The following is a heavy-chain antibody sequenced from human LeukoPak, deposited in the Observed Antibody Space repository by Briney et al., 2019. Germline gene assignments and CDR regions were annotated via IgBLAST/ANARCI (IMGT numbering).Heavy chain of an antibody. CDR3: ASLVLLWLGESELAAGHVDKDV. V-gene: IGHV3-30*03. CDR1: GFIFSNYD. CDR2: ISHDGRNK. Sequence: GGSLRPSCAASGFIFSNYDMHWARQAPGKGLEWVAVISHDGRNKYYGDSVKGRFTISRDNSKNTLYLQMNGLRPEDTAKYYRASLVLLWLGESELAAGHVDKDVWGKGTTVTVSS. J-gene: IGHJ6*03. D-gene: IGHD3-10*01.